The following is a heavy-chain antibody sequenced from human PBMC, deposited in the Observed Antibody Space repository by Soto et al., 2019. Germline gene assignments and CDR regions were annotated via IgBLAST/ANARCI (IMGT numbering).Heavy chain of an antibody. D-gene: IGHD6-13*01. CDR3: TRHEGGAAADRPLDY. CDR1: GGSISGYY. Sequence: SETLSLTCTVSGGSISGYYWSWLRQPPGKGLEWIGYMYNIGSTNYNPSLRSRVTMSVDTYTNQFSLKMNAVTAADTAVYYCTRHEGGAAADRPLDYWGQGTLVTVSS. V-gene: IGHV4-59*08. CDR2: MYNIGST. J-gene: IGHJ4*02.